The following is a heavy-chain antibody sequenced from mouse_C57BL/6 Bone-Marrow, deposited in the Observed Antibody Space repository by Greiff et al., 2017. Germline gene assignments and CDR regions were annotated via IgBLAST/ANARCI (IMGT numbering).Heavy chain of an antibody. V-gene: IGHV5-15*01. D-gene: IGHD1-1*01. J-gene: IGHJ2*01. CDR3: ARYYYDSRGFDY. CDR1: GFTFSDYG. Sequence: EVHLVESGGGLVQPGGSLKLSCAASGFTFSDYGMAWVRQAPRKGPEWVAFISPLTYSIYYAATVTGRYTISRENSYNTLYLELSSLRSEDTAMYYCARYYYDSRGFDYWGQGTTLTVSS. CDR2: ISPLTYSI.